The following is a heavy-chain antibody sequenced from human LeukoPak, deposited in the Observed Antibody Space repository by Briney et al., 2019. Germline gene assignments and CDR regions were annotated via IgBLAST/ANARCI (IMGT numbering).Heavy chain of an antibody. CDR2: ISGSGGST. J-gene: IGHJ4*02. D-gene: IGHD6-19*01. CDR3: AASPESIAVAG. V-gene: IGHV3-23*01. CDR1: GFTFSSYA. Sequence: GGSLRLSCAASGFTFSSYAMSWVRQDPGKGLEWVSAISGSGGSTYYADSVKGRFTISRDNSKNTLYLQMNSLRAEDTAVYYCAASPESIAVAGWGQGTLVTVSS.